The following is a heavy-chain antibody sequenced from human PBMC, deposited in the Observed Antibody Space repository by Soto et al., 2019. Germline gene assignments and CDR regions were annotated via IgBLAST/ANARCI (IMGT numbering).Heavy chain of an antibody. V-gene: IGHV2-5*02. J-gene: IGHJ6*02. CDR3: IQSRCGGDCLQSYASYYYYGMDV. Sequence: QITLKESGPPLVKPTQTLTLTCTFSAFSLSTGGVGVGWIRQPPGKALEWLALIYWDDDKRYSPSLRSRLTITKDTSKNQVVLTMTNMDPVDTATYYCIQSRCGGDCLQSYASYYYYGMDVWGQGTTVTVSS. D-gene: IGHD2-21*02. CDR2: IYWDDDK. CDR1: AFSLSTGGVG.